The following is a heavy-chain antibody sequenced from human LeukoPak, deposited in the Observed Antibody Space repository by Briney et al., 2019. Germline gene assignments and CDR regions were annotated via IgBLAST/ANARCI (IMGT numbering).Heavy chain of an antibody. CDR1: GGSISSGSYY. CDR3: ARWRVGYCSGGSCYSFASVAFDI. CDR2: IYTSGST. V-gene: IGHV4-61*02. J-gene: IGHJ3*02. D-gene: IGHD2-15*01. Sequence: SETLSLTCTVSGGSISSGSYYWSWIRQPAGKGLEWIGRIYTSGSTNYNPSLKSRVTISVDTSKNQFSLKLSSVTAADTAVYYCARWRVGYCSGGSCYSFASVAFDIWGQGTMVTVSS.